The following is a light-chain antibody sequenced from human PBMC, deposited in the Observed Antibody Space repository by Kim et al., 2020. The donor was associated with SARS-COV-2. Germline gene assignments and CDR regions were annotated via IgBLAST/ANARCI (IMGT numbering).Light chain of an antibody. V-gene: IGLV2-23*02. CDR1: SSDVGNYNL. CDR2: EVA. Sequence: QSALTQPASVSGSPGQSITLSCTGSSSDVGNYNLVSWYQQHPGKGPTLLIYEVAERPSGISIRFAGSKSGNTASLTISGLRPEDEDDYFCCSYAGSDTWVFGGGTQLTVL. CDR3: CSYAGSDTWV. J-gene: IGLJ3*02.